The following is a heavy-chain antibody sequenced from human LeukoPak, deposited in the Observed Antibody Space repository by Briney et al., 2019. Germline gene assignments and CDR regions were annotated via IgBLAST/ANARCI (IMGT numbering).Heavy chain of an antibody. CDR3: ARETSTWYPMDS. V-gene: IGHV3-48*01. CDR1: GFTLSNYN. CDR2: ISTSSITK. J-gene: IGHJ4*02. D-gene: IGHD6-13*01. Sequence: GGSLRLSCAASGFTLSNYNMNWVSQAPGKGLEWVSYISTSSITKYYADSVKGRFTISRDNARNSLYLQMNSLRAEDTAVYYCARETSTWYPMDSWGQGTLVTVSS.